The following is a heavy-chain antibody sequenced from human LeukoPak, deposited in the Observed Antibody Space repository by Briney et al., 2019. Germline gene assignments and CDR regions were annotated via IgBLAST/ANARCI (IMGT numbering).Heavy chain of an antibody. CDR3: AKDSSGPNY. J-gene: IGHJ4*02. CDR2: ISYDGSNK. CDR1: GFTFSSYG. Sequence: GRSLRLSCAASGFTFSSYGMHWVRQAPGKGLEWVAVISYDGSNKYYADSVKGRFTISRDNSKNTLYLQMNSLRAEDTAVYYCAKDSSGPNYWGQGTLVTVSS. V-gene: IGHV3-30*18. D-gene: IGHD6-19*01.